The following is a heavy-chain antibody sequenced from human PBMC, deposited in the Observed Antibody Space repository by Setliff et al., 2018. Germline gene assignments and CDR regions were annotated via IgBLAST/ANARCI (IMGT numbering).Heavy chain of an antibody. Sequence: SETLSLTCSVSGGSVSNDYWSWIRQSPGKGLEWIGHIYTSGSTNYNPSLKSRVTISVDTPNNQFFLKLSSVNAADTAVYYCARFKYSSGGYGGSYQYRYMDVWGKGTTVTVSS. CDR3: ARFKYSSGGYGGSYQYRYMDV. D-gene: IGHD6-19*01. CDR1: GGSVSNDY. V-gene: IGHV4-4*08. J-gene: IGHJ6*03. CDR2: IYTSGST.